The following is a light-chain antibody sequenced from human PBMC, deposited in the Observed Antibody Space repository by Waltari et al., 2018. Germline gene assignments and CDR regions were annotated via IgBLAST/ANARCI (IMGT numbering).Light chain of an antibody. CDR1: QSIGNW. V-gene: IGKV1-5*03. Sequence: IQMTQSPSTLSASVGDRVTITCRASQSIGNWLAWYQQKPGKAPNLLIYKASILEIGVPSRFSGSGSGTEFTLTISSLQPGDFATYYCQHYNSPFNSPSWPFGQGTKVEI. J-gene: IGKJ1*01. CDR3: QHYNSPFNSPSWP. CDR2: KAS.